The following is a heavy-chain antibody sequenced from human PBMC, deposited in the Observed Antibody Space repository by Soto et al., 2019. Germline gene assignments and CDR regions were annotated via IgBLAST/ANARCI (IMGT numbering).Heavy chain of an antibody. V-gene: IGHV1-18*01. CDR1: GYTFPSYG. CDR3: AREAVSGRTGFDY. Sequence: QVQLVQSGAEVKKPGASVKVSCKASGYTFPSYGISWVGQAPGQGLEWMGWANAYKGNTTYAPKFQGRVTMTTDTSTSTAYMELRSLRSDDTAVYYCAREAVSGRTGFDYWGQGTLVTVSS. J-gene: IGHJ4*02. D-gene: IGHD6-19*01. CDR2: ANAYKGNT.